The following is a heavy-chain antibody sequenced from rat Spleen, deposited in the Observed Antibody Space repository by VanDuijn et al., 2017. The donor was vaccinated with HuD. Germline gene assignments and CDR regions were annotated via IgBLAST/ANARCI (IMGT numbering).Heavy chain of an antibody. V-gene: IGHV5-7*01. CDR2: ISYDVTST. D-gene: IGHD1-9*01. CDR1: GFTFSDYN. J-gene: IGHJ2*01. Sequence: EVQLVESGGGLVQPGRSLKLSCAASGFTFSDYNMAWVRQAPKKGLEWVATISYDVTSTYYRDSVKGRFTISRDNAKSTLYLQVDSLRSEDTAIYYCARPTTGIPFNYWGQGVMVTVSS. CDR3: ARPTTGIPFNY.